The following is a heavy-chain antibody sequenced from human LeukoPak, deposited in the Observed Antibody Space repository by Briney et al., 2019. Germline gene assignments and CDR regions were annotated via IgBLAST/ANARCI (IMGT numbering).Heavy chain of an antibody. V-gene: IGHV1-2*02. D-gene: IGHD6-13*01. CDR2: INPNSGGT. CDR3: ARVLGEGSSWYWGYYYYYMDV. J-gene: IGHJ6*03. Sequence: GASVKVSCKASGYTFTSYAMNWVRQAPGQGLEWMGWINPNSGGTNYAQKFQGRVTMTRDTSISTAYMELSRLRSDDTAVYYCARVLGEGSSWYWGYYYYYMDVWGKGTTVTVSS. CDR1: GYTFTSYA.